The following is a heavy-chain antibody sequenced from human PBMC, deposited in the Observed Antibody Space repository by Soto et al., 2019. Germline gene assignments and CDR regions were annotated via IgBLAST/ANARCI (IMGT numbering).Heavy chain of an antibody. V-gene: IGHV3-74*01. CDR3: VREVIAVLGSIQWYDP. D-gene: IGHD6-19*01. CDR1: GVTFRDYW. J-gene: IGHJ5*02. Sequence: GGSLRLSSAIPGVTFRDYWMHWVRQVPGKGLLWVTRIGPDGTSTKYADSVKGRFTISRSNPENTLYLQMNSLRAEDTGVYYCVREVIAVLGSIQWYDPWGQGTLVTVSS. CDR2: IGPDGTST.